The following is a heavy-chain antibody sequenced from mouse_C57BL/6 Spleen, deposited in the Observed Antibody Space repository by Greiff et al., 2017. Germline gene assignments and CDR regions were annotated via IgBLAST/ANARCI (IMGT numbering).Heavy chain of an antibody. CDR3: ASPYNGSSHWYFDV. CDR1: GYSITSGYY. D-gene: IGHD1-1*01. Sequence: VQLKESGPGLVKPSQSLSLTCSVTGYSITSGYYWNWIRQFPGNKLEWMGYISYDGSNNYNPSLKNRISITRDPSKNQFFLKLNSVTTEDTATYYCASPYNGSSHWYFDVWGTGTTVTVSS. J-gene: IGHJ1*03. V-gene: IGHV3-6*01. CDR2: ISYDGSN.